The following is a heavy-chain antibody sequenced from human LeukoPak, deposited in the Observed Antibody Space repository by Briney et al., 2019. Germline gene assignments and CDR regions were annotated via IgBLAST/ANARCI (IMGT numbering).Heavy chain of an antibody. D-gene: IGHD3-10*01. CDR2: ISSRSSYI. CDR1: GFTFSSYW. V-gene: IGHV3-21*01. CDR3: AREYDSGSYYNFGY. Sequence: GGSLRLSCAASGFTFSSYWMSWVRQAPGKGLEWVSSISSRSSYIYYADSVKGRFTISRDNAKNSLYLQMNSLRAEDTAVYYCAREYDSGSYYNFGYWGQGTLVTVSS. J-gene: IGHJ4*02.